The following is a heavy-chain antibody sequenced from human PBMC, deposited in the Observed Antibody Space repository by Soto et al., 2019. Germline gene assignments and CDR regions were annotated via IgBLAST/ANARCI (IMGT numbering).Heavy chain of an antibody. CDR3: AREEGYCGGGYCFRSAFDL. J-gene: IGHJ3*01. D-gene: IGHD2-15*01. CDR1: GFTVSSNY. V-gene: IGHV3-53*01. CDR2: IYSGGST. Sequence: GGSLRLSCAASGFTVSSNYMSWVRQAPGKGLEWVSVIYSGGSTYYADSVKGRFTISRDNSKNTLYLQMNSLRAEDTAVYYCAREEGYCGGGYCFRSAFDLWGQGTVVTVSS.